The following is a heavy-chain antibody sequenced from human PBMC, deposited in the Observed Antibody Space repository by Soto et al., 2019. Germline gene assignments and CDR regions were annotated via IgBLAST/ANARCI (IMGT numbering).Heavy chain of an antibody. D-gene: IGHD2-2*01. J-gene: IGHJ5*02. CDR1: GSSVSSDKNY. CDR2: FDYSGST. CDR3: ARDHRGYCSRTRCYGIDP. V-gene: IGHV4-61*01. Sequence: QVQLQESGPGQVKPSETLSLTCSVSGSSVSSDKNYWSWIRQPPGKGLEWIGYFDYSGSTHYNHSLKSRVTISVDTSKNQFSLKLTSVTAADTAVYVCARDHRGYCSRTRCYGIDPWGQGTLVTVSS.